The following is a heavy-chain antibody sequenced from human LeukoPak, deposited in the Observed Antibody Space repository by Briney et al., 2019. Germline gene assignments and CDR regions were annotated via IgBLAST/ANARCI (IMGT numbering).Heavy chain of an antibody. Sequence: GGTLRLSCVVSGFTFGSYGMTWVRQAPGKGLEWVSAISGSGGSTYYADSVKGRFTISRDNSKNTLYLQMNSLRAEDTAVYYCAKMYYYESIGYSLGAYWGQGTLVTVSS. CDR1: GFTFGSYG. CDR2: ISGSGGST. V-gene: IGHV3-23*01. D-gene: IGHD3-22*01. CDR3: AKMYYYESIGYSLGAY. J-gene: IGHJ4*02.